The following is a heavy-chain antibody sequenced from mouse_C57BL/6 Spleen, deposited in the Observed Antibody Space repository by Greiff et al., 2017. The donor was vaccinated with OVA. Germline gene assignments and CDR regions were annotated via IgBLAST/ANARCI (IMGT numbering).Heavy chain of an antibody. CDR1: GFTFSDYG. Sequence: DVMLVESGGGLVKPGGSLKLSCAASGFTFSDYGMHWVRQAPEKGLEWVAYISSGSSTIYYADTVKGRFTISRDNAKNTLFLQMTSLRSEDTAMYYCARKAQADYYAMDYWGQGTSVTVSS. CDR3: ARKAQADYYAMDY. V-gene: IGHV5-17*01. CDR2: ISSGSSTI. J-gene: IGHJ4*01. D-gene: IGHD3-2*02.